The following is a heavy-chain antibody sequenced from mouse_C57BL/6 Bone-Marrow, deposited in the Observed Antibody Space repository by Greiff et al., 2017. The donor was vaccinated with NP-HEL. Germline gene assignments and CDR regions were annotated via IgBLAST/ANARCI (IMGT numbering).Heavy chain of an antibody. J-gene: IGHJ4*01. CDR1: GYAFSSYW. CDR3: ARGDYGSSRFGYAMDY. CDR2: IYPGAGDT. V-gene: IGHV1-80*01. Sequence: QVQLQQPGAELVKPGASVKLSCKASGYAFSSYWMNWVTERPGKGLEWIGQIYPGAGDTKYNGKFKGKATLPSAKSSSTAYMQVSSLTSEDSAVYICARGDYGSSRFGYAMDYWGQGTSVTVSS. D-gene: IGHD1-1*01.